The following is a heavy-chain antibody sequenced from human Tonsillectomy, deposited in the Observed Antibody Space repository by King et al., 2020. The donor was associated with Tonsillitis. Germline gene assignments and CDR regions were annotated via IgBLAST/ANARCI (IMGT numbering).Heavy chain of an antibody. Sequence: QLVQSGAEVKQPGASVKVSCKASGYTFTSSGFSWIRQAPGQGLEWMGWISPYNGNTNYPQKFQGRVTMTTDTSTNTSYMDLRSLRSDDTAVYYCARVPVLWFVEPNSGGFFDYWGQGSLVTVSS. V-gene: IGHV1-18*01. CDR1: GYTFTSSG. D-gene: IGHD3-10*01. CDR3: ARVPVLWFVEPNSGGFFDY. J-gene: IGHJ4*02. CDR2: ISPYNGNT.